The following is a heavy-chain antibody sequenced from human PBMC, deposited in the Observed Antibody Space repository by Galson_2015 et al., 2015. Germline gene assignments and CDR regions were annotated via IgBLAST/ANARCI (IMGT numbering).Heavy chain of an antibody. CDR1: GDSVSNNSAA. Sequence: CAISGDSVSNNSAAWNWIRQSPLRGLEWLGRTYYRPKWYNDYAVSVKSRITINPDTSKNHFSLQLNSVTPEDTAVYYCARNRRGSGDGFDYWGQGTLVTVSS. J-gene: IGHJ4*02. D-gene: IGHD3-10*01. CDR2: TYYRPKWYN. CDR3: ARNRRGSGDGFDY. V-gene: IGHV6-1*01.